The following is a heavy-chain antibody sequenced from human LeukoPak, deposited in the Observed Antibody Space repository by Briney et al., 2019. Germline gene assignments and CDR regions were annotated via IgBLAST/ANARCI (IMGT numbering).Heavy chain of an antibody. D-gene: IGHD4-17*01. J-gene: IGHJ4*02. CDR2: IYYNGGS. V-gene: IGHV4-38-2*02. Sequence: SETLSLTCTVSDYSISSGYYWGWIRQSPGKGLEWIGNIYYNGGSYYNSSLKSRVTISIDTSKNQFSLKLTSVTAADTAVYYCARSQEEIRFPFDYWGQGTLVTVSS. CDR3: ARSQEEIRFPFDY. CDR1: DYSISSGYY.